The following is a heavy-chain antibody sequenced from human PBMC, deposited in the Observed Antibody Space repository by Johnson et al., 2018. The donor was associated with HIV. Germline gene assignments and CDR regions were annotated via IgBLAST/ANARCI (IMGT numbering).Heavy chain of an antibody. J-gene: IGHJ3*02. D-gene: IGHD3-3*01. V-gene: IGHV3-30*03. CDR2: ISYDGSNK. CDR1: GFTFSNFG. Sequence: QVQLVESGGVVVQPGRSLRLSCATSGFTFSNFGMHWVRQAPGKGLEWVAVISYDGSNKYYAASVKGRFTISRDNAKNSLYLQMNSLRAEDTAVYYCATTRWSDTDPFDIWGQGTMVTVSS. CDR3: ATTRWSDTDPFDI.